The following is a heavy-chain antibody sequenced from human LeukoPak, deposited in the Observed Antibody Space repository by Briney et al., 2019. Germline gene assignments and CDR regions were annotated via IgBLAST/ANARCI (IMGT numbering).Heavy chain of an antibody. J-gene: IGHJ4*02. CDR3: VRDRRTVEFDY. CDR1: GYTFTPYS. D-gene: IGHD4-23*01. V-gene: IGHV7-4-1*02. CDR2: INTNTGNP. Sequence: GASVKVSCKASGYTFTPYSINWVRQAPGQGLEWMGWINTNTGNPTYAQGFTGRFVFSLDTSVSTAYLQISSLKAEDTAVYYCVRDRRTVEFDYWGQGTLVTVSS.